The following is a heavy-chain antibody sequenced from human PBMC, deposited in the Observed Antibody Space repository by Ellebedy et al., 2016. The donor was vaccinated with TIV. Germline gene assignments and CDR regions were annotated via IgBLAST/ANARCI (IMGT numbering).Heavy chain of an antibody. Sequence: AASVKVSCKASGYTFSNYFVHWVRQAPGEGLEWLGIINPSSGSTTYAQKLQGRLTMTRDTSTSTVYMELSSLRSEDTAVYYCARDPGRAFDIWGQGTMVTVSS. CDR1: GYTFSNYF. J-gene: IGHJ3*02. D-gene: IGHD2-15*01. V-gene: IGHV1-46*04. CDR3: ARDPGRAFDI. CDR2: INPSSGST.